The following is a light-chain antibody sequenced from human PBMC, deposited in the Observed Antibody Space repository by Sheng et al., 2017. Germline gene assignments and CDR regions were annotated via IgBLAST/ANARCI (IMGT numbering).Light chain of an antibody. Sequence: DVQLTQSPSFLSASVGDRVTITCRASQGISNYLAWYQQKPGTAPKLLIYAASTLQSGVPSRFSGSVSGTEFTLTISSLRPEDFATYYCQQVNNYPLTFGGGTRWRS. CDR1: QGISNY. V-gene: IGKV1-9*01. J-gene: IGKJ4*01. CDR2: AAS. CDR3: QQVNNYPLT.